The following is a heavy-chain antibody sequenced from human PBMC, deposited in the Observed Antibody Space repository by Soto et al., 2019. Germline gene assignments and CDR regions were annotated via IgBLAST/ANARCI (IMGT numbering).Heavy chain of an antibody. Sequence: GASVKVSCKASGYTFTSYAMHWVRQMPGKGLEWMGRIDPSDSYTNYSPSFQGHVTISADKSISTAYLQWSSLKASDTAMYYCATTRPSVLRFLEWLPNYYYYGMDVWGQGTTVTVSS. CDR3: ATTRPSVLRFLEWLPNYYYYGMDV. CDR2: IDPSDSYT. CDR1: GYTFTSYA. J-gene: IGHJ6*02. V-gene: IGHV5-10-1*01. D-gene: IGHD3-3*01.